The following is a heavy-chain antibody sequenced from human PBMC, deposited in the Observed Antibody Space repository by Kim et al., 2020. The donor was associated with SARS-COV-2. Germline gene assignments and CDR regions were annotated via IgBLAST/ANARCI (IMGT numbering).Heavy chain of an antibody. CDR3: ARMTNWNYFVY. V-gene: IGHV3-11*06. Sequence: GGSLRLSCAASGFTFSDYYMSWIRQAPGKGLEWVSYISSSSSYTNYADSVKGRFTISRDNAKNSLYLQMNSLRAEDTAVYYCARMTNWNYFVYWGQGTLVTVSS. J-gene: IGHJ4*02. D-gene: IGHD1-1*01. CDR1: GFTFSDYY. CDR2: ISSSSSYT.